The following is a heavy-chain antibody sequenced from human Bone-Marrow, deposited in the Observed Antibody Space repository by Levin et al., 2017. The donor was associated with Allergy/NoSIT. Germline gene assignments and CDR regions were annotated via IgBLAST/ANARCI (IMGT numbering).Heavy chain of an antibody. CDR2: ISDNSYTR. CDR1: GFTFSRYA. Sequence: GGSLRLSCAASGFTFSRYAMSWVRQAPGKGPEWVSFISDNSYTRHYADSVKGRFTISRDNSKNMLYLQMNGLGAEDTAIYYCAKDPPAVLGWYFDIWGRGTLVVVSS. V-gene: IGHV3-23*01. J-gene: IGHJ2*01. D-gene: IGHD2-8*01. CDR3: AKDPPAVLGWYFDI.